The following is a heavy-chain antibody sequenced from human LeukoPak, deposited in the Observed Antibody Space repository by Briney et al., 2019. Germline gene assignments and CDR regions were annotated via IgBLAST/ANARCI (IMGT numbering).Heavy chain of an antibody. V-gene: IGHV3-23*01. CDR1: GFTFSSYA. D-gene: IGHD3-9*01. Sequence: GGSLRLSCAASGFTFSSYAMSWVRQAPGKGLEWVSAISGSGGSTYYADSVKGRFTISRDNTKNTLYLQMNSLRAEDTAVYYCAKDAFVLRYFDWLLFRSPYFDYWGQGTLVTVSS. J-gene: IGHJ4*02. CDR3: AKDAFVLRYFDWLLFRSPYFDY. CDR2: ISGSGGST.